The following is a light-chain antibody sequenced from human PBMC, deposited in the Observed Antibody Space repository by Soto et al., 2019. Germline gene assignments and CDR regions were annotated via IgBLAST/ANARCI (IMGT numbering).Light chain of an antibody. V-gene: IGLV1-40*01. CDR1: SSNIGAGYD. CDR3: QSYDSILDGFWV. J-gene: IGLJ3*02. CDR2: DNT. Sequence: QSVLTQPPSVSGAPGQRVTISCTGSSSNIGAGYDVHWYQQLPGTAPKLLISDNTNRPSGVPHRFSASKSGTSASLAITGLQAEDEADYYCQSYDSILDGFWVFGGGTKLTVL.